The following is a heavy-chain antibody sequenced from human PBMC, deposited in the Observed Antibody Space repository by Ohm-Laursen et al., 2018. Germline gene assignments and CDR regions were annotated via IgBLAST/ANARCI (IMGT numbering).Heavy chain of an antibody. CDR3: AKDWKQNRHGSSADY. Sequence: SLRLSCAAFGFTFSSYAMTWVRQAPGKGLEWVSGISGGGGGTYYADSVKGRFTISRDNSKNTLYLQMNSLRAEDTAVYYCAKDWKQNRHGSSADYWGQGTLVTVSS. CDR1: GFTFSSYA. J-gene: IGHJ4*02. V-gene: IGHV3-23*01. D-gene: IGHD1-1*01. CDR2: ISGGGGGT.